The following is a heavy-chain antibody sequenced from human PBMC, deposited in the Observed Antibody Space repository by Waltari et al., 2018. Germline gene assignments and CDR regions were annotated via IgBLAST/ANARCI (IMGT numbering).Heavy chain of an antibody. CDR2: ISYDGSNK. D-gene: IGHD3-16*01. V-gene: IGHV3-30-3*01. Sequence: GFTFSSYAMHWVRQAPGKGLEWVAVISYDGSNKYYADSVKGRFTISRDNSKNTLYLQMNSLRAEDTAVYYCARDLRGEFDYWGQGTLVTVSS. CDR1: GFTFSSYA. CDR3: ARDLRGEFDY. J-gene: IGHJ4*02.